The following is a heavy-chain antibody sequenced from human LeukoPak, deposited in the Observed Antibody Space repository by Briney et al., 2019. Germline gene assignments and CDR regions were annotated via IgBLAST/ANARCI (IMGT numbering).Heavy chain of an antibody. CDR2: ISYDGSDK. CDR1: GFTFSSYA. V-gene: IGHV3-30*04. J-gene: IGHJ4*02. D-gene: IGHD5-12*01. CDR3: ARARPSMWIDY. Sequence: EPGGSLRLSCAASGFTFSSYAMYWVRKAPGKGLEWVAVISYDGSDKFYADSVKGRFTISRDSSKNTLYLQMNSLRPEDTAVYYCARARPSMWIDYWGQGTLVTVSS.